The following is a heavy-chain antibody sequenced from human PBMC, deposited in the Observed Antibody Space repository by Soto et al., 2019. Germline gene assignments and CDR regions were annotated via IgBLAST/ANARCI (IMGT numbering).Heavy chain of an antibody. D-gene: IGHD2-8*02. Sequence: GGSLRLSCEASGFSFSNYAMNWVRQGPGKGPEWVAGISLTGTHTYYADSVKGRFTVSRDNSKRQLHLQLNSLRVEDTAVYYCARGRGYCTGQTCYAVWFDPWGQGTQVTVSS. CDR1: GFSFSNYA. V-gene: IGHV3-23*01. CDR3: ARGRGYCTGQTCYAVWFDP. CDR2: ISLTGTHT. J-gene: IGHJ5*02.